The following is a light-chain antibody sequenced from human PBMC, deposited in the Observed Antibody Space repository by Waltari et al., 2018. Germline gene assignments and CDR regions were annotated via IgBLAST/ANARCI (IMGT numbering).Light chain of an antibody. CDR1: SSDVGGSSY. CDR3: SSYGGDNNYV. J-gene: IGLJ1*01. Sequence: QSALTQPPSASGSPGQSVTISCTGTSSDVGGSSYVSWFQQHPGKAPKLIIYEVAKRPSGVPDRFSGSKSGNTASLTVSGLQAEDEADYYCSSYGGDNNYVFGSGTKVTVL. CDR2: EVA. V-gene: IGLV2-8*01.